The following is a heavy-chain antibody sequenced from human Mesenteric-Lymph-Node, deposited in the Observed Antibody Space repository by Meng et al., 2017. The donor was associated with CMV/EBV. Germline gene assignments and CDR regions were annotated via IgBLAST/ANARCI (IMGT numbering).Heavy chain of an antibody. J-gene: IGHJ4*02. CDR1: AFRIYV. Sequence: AFRIYVFNWVRKDPGHGLEWMGTIIHNYDAPDYAQKFQGRLTISADKSTSTAYMELSSLRSEDTAVYFCARFPRYCTSSTCYRYLDYWGQRTLVTVSS. V-gene: IGHV1-69*06. CDR2: IIHNYDAP. D-gene: IGHD2-2*01. CDR3: ARFPRYCTSSTCYRYLDY.